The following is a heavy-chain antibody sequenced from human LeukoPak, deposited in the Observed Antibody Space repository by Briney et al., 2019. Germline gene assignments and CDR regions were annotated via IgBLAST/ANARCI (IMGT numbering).Heavy chain of an antibody. J-gene: IGHJ4*02. CDR1: GYTFTSYG. Sequence: GASVKVSCKASGYTFTSYGISWVRQAPGQGLEWMGGIIPIFGTANYAQKFQGRVTITADESTSTAYMELSSLRSEDTAVYYCAVTPSYWGQGTLVTVSS. CDR2: IIPIFGTA. CDR3: AVTPSY. V-gene: IGHV1-69*13. D-gene: IGHD2-21*02.